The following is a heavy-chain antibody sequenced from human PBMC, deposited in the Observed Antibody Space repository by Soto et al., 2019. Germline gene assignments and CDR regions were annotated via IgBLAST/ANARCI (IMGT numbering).Heavy chain of an antibody. CDR2: IIPILGIA. V-gene: IGHV1-69*02. CDR1: GGTFSSYT. Sequence: QVQLVQSGAEVKKPGSSVKVSCKASGGTFSSYTISWVRQAPGQGLEWMGRIIPILGIANYAQKFQGRVTITADKSTSTADMELSSLRSEDTAVYYCAGTTQGLRYGMDVWGQGTTVTVSS. J-gene: IGHJ6*02. D-gene: IGHD4-17*01. CDR3: AGTTQGLRYGMDV.